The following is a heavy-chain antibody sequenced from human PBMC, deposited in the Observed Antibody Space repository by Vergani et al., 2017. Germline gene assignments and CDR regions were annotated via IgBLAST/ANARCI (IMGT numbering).Heavy chain of an antibody. CDR1: GFSLNTRGVS. Sequence: QITLKESGPTLVKPTQTLTLTCTFSGFSLNTRGVSVAWIRQPPGKALEWLAHIFSNDEKSYSTSLKSRLTISKDTSKSQVVLTMTNMDPVDTATYYCARIRGGYCSGGSCSDFDYWGQGTLVTVSS. D-gene: IGHD2-15*01. V-gene: IGHV2-26*01. CDR2: IFSNDEK. CDR3: ARIRGGYCSGGSCSDFDY. J-gene: IGHJ4*02.